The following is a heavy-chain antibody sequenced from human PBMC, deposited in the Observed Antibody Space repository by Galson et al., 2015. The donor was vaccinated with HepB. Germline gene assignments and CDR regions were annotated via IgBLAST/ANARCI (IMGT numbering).Heavy chain of an antibody. J-gene: IGHJ4*02. CDR1: GGSISSGDYY. V-gene: IGHV4-30-4*01. CDR2: IYYSGST. CDR3: ARQCHGEDCYPAGFDY. D-gene: IGHD2-21*02. Sequence: TLSLTCTVSGGSISSGDYYWSWIRQPPGKGLEWIGYIYYSGSTYYNPSLKSRVTISVDTSKNQFSLKLTSVTAADTAMYYCARQCHGEDCYPAGFDYWGQGTLVTVSS.